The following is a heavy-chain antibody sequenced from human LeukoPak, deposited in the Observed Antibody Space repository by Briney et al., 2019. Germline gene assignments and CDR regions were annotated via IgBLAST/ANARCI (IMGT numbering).Heavy chain of an antibody. CDR1: GFTFSDYY. J-gene: IGHJ4*02. CDR3: AGGAHGHSAYSSYKGGDY. Sequence: GGSLRLSCAASGFTFSDYYMSWIRQAPGKGLEWVSYISSSGSTIYYADSVKGRFTISRDNAKNSLYLQMNSLRAEDTAVYYCAGGAHGHSAYSSYKGGDYWGQGTLVTVSS. D-gene: IGHD6-6*01. CDR2: ISSSGSTI. V-gene: IGHV3-11*01.